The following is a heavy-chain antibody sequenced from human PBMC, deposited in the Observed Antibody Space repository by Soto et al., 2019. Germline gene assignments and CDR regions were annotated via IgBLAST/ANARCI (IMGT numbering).Heavy chain of an antibody. CDR1: GFSLTTGRMG. J-gene: IGHJ6*02. CDR3: VRVNADSYHFYYAMDV. V-gene: IGHV2-26*01. Sequence: QVTLKESGPVLVKPTETLTLTCAVSGFSLTTGRMGVSWVRQTPGKALEWLAHIFSDHEISYSTSLQSRLTVSKDTSGRQVVLSMTNVDPVDTGTYCCVRVNADSYHFYYAMDVWGQGTTLTVSS. CDR2: IFSDHEI. D-gene: IGHD3-3*02.